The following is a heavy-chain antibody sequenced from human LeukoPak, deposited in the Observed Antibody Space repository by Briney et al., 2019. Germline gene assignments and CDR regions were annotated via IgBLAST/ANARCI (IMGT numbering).Heavy chain of an antibody. CDR1: GFTLTGYG. CDR3: ARDSWGSVDY. CDR2: IWYDGNNK. J-gene: IGHJ4*02. Sequence: GRSLRLSCAASGFTLTGYGMHWVRQAPGKGLEWVAVIWYDGNNKYYVDSVKGRFTISRDTSKNTLYLQMNSLRAEDTAVYYCARDSWGSVDYWGQGTQVTVSS. V-gene: IGHV3-33*01. D-gene: IGHD7-27*01.